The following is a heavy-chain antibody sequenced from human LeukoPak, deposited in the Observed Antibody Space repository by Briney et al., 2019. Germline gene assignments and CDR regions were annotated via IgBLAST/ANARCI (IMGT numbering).Heavy chain of an antibody. Sequence: SETLSLTCAVYGGSVSGYYWSWIRQPPGKGLEWIGEIKHSGSTNHNPSRKSRVTISVDTSKNQFSLKLSSVTAADTAVYYCAGGGYIAAAGTSSEYYYYGMDVWGKGTTVTVSS. D-gene: IGHD6-13*01. V-gene: IGHV4-34*01. CDR2: IKHSGST. CDR3: AGGGYIAAAGTSSEYYYYGMDV. CDR1: GGSVSGYY. J-gene: IGHJ6*04.